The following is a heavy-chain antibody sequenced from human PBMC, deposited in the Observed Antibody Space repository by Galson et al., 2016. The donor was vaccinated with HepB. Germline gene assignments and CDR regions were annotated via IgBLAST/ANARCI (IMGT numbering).Heavy chain of an antibody. V-gene: IGHV4-34*10. D-gene: IGHD3-10*01. CDR3: ARGFFLSSPGRPYYGSANYWAGRQKYAMDV. CDR2: INHSGNT. Sequence: TLSLTCAVSGESLSFSSWDWTRHVPGKGLEWIADINHSGNTNYNPSLKSRITMSVDTSTNQFSLNLSSMTAADTAVYYCARGFFLSSPGRPYYGSANYWAGRQKYAMDVWGQGTTVTVSS. CDR1: GESLSFSS. J-gene: IGHJ6*02.